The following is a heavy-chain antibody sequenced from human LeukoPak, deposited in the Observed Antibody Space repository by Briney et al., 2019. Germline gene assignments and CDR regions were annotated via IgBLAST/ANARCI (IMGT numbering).Heavy chain of an antibody. D-gene: IGHD6-19*01. CDR3: ARDERVAGQLDY. CDR1: GFTFSSYA. CDR2: ISYDGSNK. V-gene: IGHV3-30*04. J-gene: IGHJ4*02. Sequence: GGSLRPSCTASGFTFSSYAMHWVRQAPGKGLEWVALISYDGSNKYYADSAKGRFTISRNNSKNTLYLQMNSLRAEDTAVYYCARDERVAGQLDYWGQGTLVTVSS.